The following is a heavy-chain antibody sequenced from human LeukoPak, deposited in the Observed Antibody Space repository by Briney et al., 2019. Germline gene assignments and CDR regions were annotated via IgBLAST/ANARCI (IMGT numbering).Heavy chain of an antibody. CDR1: GFRFSSYW. Sequence: PGGSLRLPCEVSGFRFSSYWMTWVRQAPGKGLEWVANIEQDGSEKYYVDSVKGRFTISRDNAKNSLSLQMNSLRAEDTAVYYCAKVGWELRDAFDIWGQGTMVTVSS. J-gene: IGHJ3*02. V-gene: IGHV3-7*05. D-gene: IGHD1-26*01. CDR3: AKVGWELRDAFDI. CDR2: IEQDGSEK.